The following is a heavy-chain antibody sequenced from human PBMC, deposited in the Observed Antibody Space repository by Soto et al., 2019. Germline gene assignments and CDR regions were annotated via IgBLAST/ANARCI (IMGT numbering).Heavy chain of an antibody. V-gene: IGHV1-69*02. CDR1: GGTFSSYT. Sequence: GASVKVSCKASGGTFSSYTISWVRQAPGQGLEWMGRIIPILGIANYAQKFQGRVTITADKSTSTAYMELSSLRSEDTAVYYCASEVTTSWASVEPAHNYMDVWGKGTTVTVSS. CDR2: IIPILGIA. D-gene: IGHD4-17*01. J-gene: IGHJ6*03. CDR3: ASEVTTSWASVEPAHNYMDV.